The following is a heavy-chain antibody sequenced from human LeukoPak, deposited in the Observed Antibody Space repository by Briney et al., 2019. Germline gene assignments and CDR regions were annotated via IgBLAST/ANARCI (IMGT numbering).Heavy chain of an antibody. CDR1: GFTFSSYA. J-gene: IGHJ4*02. Sequence: GGSLRLSCADSGFTFSSYAMSWVRQAPGKGLEWVSAISGSGGSTYYADSVKGRFTISRDNSKNTLYLQMNSLGAEDTAVYYCAKVANGYCSSTSCPLHFDYWGQGTLVTVSS. CDR3: AKVANGYCSSTSCPLHFDY. D-gene: IGHD2-2*03. V-gene: IGHV3-23*01. CDR2: ISGSGGST.